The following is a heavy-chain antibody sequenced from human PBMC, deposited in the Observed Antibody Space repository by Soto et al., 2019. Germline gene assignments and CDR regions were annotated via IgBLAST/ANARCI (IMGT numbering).Heavy chain of an antibody. V-gene: IGHV4-31*03. CDR1: GGSSSSGDYY. Sequence: PSETLSLPCTVSGGSSSSGDYYWSWIHQHPGKGLEWIGYIYYSGSTYYNPSLKSRVTISVDTSKNQFSLKLSSVTAADTAVYYCARWWSGSRQGFDPWGQGTLVTVSS. J-gene: IGHJ5*02. CDR2: IYYSGST. D-gene: IGHD3-3*01. CDR3: ARWWSGSRQGFDP.